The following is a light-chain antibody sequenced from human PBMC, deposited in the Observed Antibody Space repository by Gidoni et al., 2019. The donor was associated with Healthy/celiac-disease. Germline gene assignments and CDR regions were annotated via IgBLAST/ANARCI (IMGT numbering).Light chain of an antibody. J-gene: IGLJ2*01. CDR2: EVS. CDR1: SSDVGGYNY. Sequence: QSALTQPASVSGSPGQSLTISCTGTSSDVGGYNYVSWYQQPPGKAPKLMIYEVSNRPSGVSNRFSGSKSGNTASLTISGLQAEDEADYYCSSYTSSSVVFGGGTKLTVL. CDR3: SSYTSSSVV. V-gene: IGLV2-14*01.